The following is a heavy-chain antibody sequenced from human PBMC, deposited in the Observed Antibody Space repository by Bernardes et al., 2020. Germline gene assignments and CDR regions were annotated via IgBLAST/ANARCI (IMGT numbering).Heavy chain of an antibody. CDR2: IGTSGTNT. CDR1: GFTFSDHY. Sequence: GGSLRLSCAASGFTFSDHYMSWIRQAPGKGLEWVSYIGTSGTNTYYADSVKGRFTISRDNARNSLYLQMNSLRAEDTAVYYCVRSSHTVMITLWGQGTLVTVSS. D-gene: IGHD5-18*01. CDR3: VRSSHTVMITL. V-gene: IGHV3-11*01. J-gene: IGHJ4*02.